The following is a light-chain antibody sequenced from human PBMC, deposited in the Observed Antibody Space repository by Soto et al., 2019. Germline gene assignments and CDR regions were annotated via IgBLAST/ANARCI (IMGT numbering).Light chain of an antibody. V-gene: IGKV1-39*01. J-gene: IGKJ5*01. Sequence: DIQMTKSASSLSASVGDRVTITCRASQSISSYLNWYQQKPGKAPKLLIYAASSLQSGVPSRFSGSGSGTDFTLTISTLHPEDFAVYFCQQSYSTPITFGQGTRLEIK. CDR1: QSISSY. CDR2: AAS. CDR3: QQSYSTPIT.